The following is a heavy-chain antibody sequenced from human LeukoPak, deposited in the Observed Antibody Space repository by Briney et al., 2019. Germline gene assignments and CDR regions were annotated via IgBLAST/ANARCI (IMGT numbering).Heavy chain of an antibody. J-gene: IGHJ4*02. Sequence: GGSLRLSCTASGFAFGDYAMSWVRQAPGKGLEWVGFIRSKVYGGTTEYAASVKGRFTISRDDSKSIAYLQMNSLKTEDTAVYYCSSHCTSTSCYDYWGQGTLVTVSS. CDR2: IRSKVYGGTT. CDR3: SSHCTSTSCYDY. V-gene: IGHV3-49*04. D-gene: IGHD2-2*01. CDR1: GFAFGDYA.